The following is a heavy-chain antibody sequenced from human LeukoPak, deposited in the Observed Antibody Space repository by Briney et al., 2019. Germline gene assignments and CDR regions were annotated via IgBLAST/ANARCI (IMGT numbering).Heavy chain of an antibody. D-gene: IGHD1-1*01. J-gene: IGHJ4*02. Sequence: PGGSLRLSCAASGFTVNSPNFMNWVRQAPGKGLEWVSVIYSRGFTHYADSVKGRLTISRDDSKNTLSLHMNSLRVEDTAVYYCASGPFYSEVSDQRHYEGQGIPVTVSS. V-gene: IGHV3-66*01. CDR3: ASGPFYSEVSDQRHY. CDR2: IYSRGFT. CDR1: GFTVNSPNF.